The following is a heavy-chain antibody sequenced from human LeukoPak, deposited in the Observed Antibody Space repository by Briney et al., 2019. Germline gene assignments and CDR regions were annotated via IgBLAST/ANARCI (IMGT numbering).Heavy chain of an antibody. CDR2: ISSSSSTI. J-gene: IGHJ4*02. V-gene: IGHV3-48*04. Sequence: GGSLRLSCAASGFTFSSYSMNWVRQAPGMGLEWVSYISSSSSTIYYADSVKGRFTISRDNAKNSLYLQMNSLRAEDTAVYYCARVSLGDYVWGSYRPFDYWGQGTLVTVSS. D-gene: IGHD3-16*02. CDR3: ARVSLGDYVWGSYRPFDY. CDR1: GFTFSSYS.